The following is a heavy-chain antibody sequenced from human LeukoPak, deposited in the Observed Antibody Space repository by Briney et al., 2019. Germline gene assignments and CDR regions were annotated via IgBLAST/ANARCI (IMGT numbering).Heavy chain of an antibody. D-gene: IGHD4-11*01. Sequence: ASVKVSFKASGYTFTGYYMHWVRQAPGQGLEWMGWINPNSGGTNYAQKFQGRVTMTRDTSISTAYMELSRLRSDDTAVYYCARDHQDYSNYPFDYWGQGTLVTVSS. CDR2: INPNSGGT. CDR1: GYTFTGYY. J-gene: IGHJ4*02. V-gene: IGHV1-2*02. CDR3: ARDHQDYSNYPFDY.